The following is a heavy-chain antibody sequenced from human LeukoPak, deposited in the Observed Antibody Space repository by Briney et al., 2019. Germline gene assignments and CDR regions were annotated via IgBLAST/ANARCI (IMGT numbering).Heavy chain of an antibody. CDR1: GGSFSGYY. CDR2: INHSGST. V-gene: IGHV4-34*01. J-gene: IGHJ5*02. CDR3: ARVNWNYGFDWFDP. Sequence: PSETLSLTCAVYGGSFSGYYWSWIRQPPGKGLEWIGEINHSGSTNYNPSLKGRVTISVDTSKNQFSLKLSSVTAADTAVYYCARVNWNYGFDWFDPWGQGTLVTVSS. D-gene: IGHD1-7*01.